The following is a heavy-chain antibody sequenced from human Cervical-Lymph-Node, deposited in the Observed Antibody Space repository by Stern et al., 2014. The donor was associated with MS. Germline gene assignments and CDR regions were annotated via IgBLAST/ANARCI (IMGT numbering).Heavy chain of an antibody. CDR2: IYPGDSDT. CDR3: ARHPLSVVVTASPVDDAFDI. D-gene: IGHD2-21*02. J-gene: IGHJ3*02. Sequence: EVQLVESGAEVKKPGESLKISCKGSGYSFTSYWIGWVRQMPGKGLEWMGIIYPGDSDTRYSPSFQGQVTISADKSISTAYLQWSSLKASDTAMYYCARHPLSVVVTASPVDDAFDIWGQGTMVTVSS. V-gene: IGHV5-51*01. CDR1: GYSFTSYW.